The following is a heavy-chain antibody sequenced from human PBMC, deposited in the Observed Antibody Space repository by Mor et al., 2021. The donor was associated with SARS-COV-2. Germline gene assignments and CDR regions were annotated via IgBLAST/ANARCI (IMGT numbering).Heavy chain of an antibody. CDR2: NPTNGYT. J-gene: IGHJ4*02. V-gene: IGHV1-46*01. Sequence: NPTNGYTRYSQNFQGRVTMTRDTSTSTVYMELISLRSEDTAAFYCARDNTNWATDYWGQGTLVTVSS. CDR3: ARDNTNWATDY. D-gene: IGHD2-8*01.